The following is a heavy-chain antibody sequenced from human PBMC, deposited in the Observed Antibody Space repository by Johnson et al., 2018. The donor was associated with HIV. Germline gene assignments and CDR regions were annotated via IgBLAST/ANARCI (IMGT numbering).Heavy chain of an antibody. J-gene: IGHJ3*02. CDR1: GFTVSSNY. V-gene: IGHV3-66*01. CDR2: IYSGGST. CDR3: ASVPMIVVLDGAFDI. Sequence: VQLVESGGGLVKPVGSLRLSCAASGFTVSSNYMSWVRQAPGKGLEWVSVIYSGGSTYYADSVKGRFTISRDNSKNTLYLQMNSLRAEDTAVYYCASVPMIVVLDGAFDIWGQGTMVTVSS. D-gene: IGHD3-22*01.